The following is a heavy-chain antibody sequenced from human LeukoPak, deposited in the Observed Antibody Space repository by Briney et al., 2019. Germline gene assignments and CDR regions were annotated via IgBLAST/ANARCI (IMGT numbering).Heavy chain of an antibody. CDR1: GITLSNYG. D-gene: IGHD3-22*01. Sequence: GGSLRLSCAVSGITLSNYGMSWVRQAPGKGLEWVAVIWYDGSNKYYADSVKGRFTISRDNSKNTLYLQMNSLRAEDTAVYYCAKEPYDSSGYSYYYMDVWGKGTTVTVSS. CDR3: AKEPYDSSGYSYYYMDV. J-gene: IGHJ6*03. CDR2: IWYDGSNK. V-gene: IGHV3-33*06.